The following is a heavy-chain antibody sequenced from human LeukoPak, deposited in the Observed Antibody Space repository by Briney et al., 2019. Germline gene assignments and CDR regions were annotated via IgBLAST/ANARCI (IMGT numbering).Heavy chain of an antibody. CDR3: ASPGEPYYDFWSVDY. V-gene: IGHV3-74*01. CDR2: INSDGSST. D-gene: IGHD3-3*01. J-gene: IGHJ4*02. CDR1: GFTFTTYW. Sequence: GGSLRLSCAASGFTFTTYWMHWVRQAPGKGLVWVSRINSDGSSTTYADSVKGRFTISRDNAKNTLYLQMNSLRADDTAVYYCASPGEPYYDFWSVDYWGQGTLVTVSS.